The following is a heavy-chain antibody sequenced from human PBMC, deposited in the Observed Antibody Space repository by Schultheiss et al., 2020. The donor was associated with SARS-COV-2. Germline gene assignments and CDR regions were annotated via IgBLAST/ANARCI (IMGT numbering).Heavy chain of an antibody. CDR3: ARGPRFDP. J-gene: IGHJ5*02. CDR2: INHSGST. Sequence: SETLSLTCAVYGGSFSGYYWSWIRQPPGKGLEWIGEINHSGSTYYNPSLKSRVTISVDTSKNQFSLKLSSVSAADTAVYYCARGPRFDPWGQGTLVTVSS. CDR1: GGSFSGYY. V-gene: IGHV4-34*01.